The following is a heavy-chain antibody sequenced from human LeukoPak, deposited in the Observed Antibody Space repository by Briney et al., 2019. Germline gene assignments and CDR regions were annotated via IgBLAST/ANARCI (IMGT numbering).Heavy chain of an antibody. J-gene: IGHJ4*02. V-gene: IGHV4-59*01. CDR1: GGSISSYY. CDR2: FYYSGST. D-gene: IGHD2-2*01. CDR3: ARSPGDIVVVPAYDFDY. Sequence: SETLSLTCTVSGGSISSYYWRWLRQPPGKGREGFGYFYYSGSTNYNPSLKSRVTISVDTSKNQFSLKLSSVTAADTAVYYCARSPGDIVVVPAYDFDYWGQGTLVTVSS.